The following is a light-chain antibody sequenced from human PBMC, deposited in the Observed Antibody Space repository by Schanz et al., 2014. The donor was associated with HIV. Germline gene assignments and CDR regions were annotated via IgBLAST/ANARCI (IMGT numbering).Light chain of an antibody. Sequence: IVLTQSPGTLSLSPGETATLSCRASQNISSYLAWYQQKPGQAPRLLIYGASTRATGIPARFSGSGSGTEFTLTISSLQSEDFAVYYCQQYNDWPPGTFGHGTKLEIK. CDR2: GAS. J-gene: IGKJ2*01. CDR1: QNISSY. V-gene: IGKV3-15*01. CDR3: QQYNDWPPGT.